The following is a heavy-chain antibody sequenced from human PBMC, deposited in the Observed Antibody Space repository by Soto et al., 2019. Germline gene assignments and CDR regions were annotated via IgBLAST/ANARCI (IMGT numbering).Heavy chain of an antibody. CDR1: GFTFSSYA. CDR2: ISYDGSNK. J-gene: IGHJ6*02. D-gene: IGHD6-25*01. CDR3: ARDLAGSGGKYGMDV. V-gene: IGHV3-30-3*01. Sequence: GSLRLSCAASGFTFSSYAMSWVRQAPGKGLEWVAVISYDGSNKYYADSVKGRFTISRDNSKNTLYLQMNSLRAEDTAVYYCARDLAGSGGKYGMDVWGQGTTVTVSS.